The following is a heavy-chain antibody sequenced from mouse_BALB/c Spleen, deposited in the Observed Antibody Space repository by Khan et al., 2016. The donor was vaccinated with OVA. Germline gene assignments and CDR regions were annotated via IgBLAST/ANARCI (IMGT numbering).Heavy chain of an antibody. CDR2: IWAGGST. CDR1: GFSLSNYG. V-gene: IGHV2-9*02. CDR3: ARAFYNGAWFAY. Sequence: QVQLKESGPGLVAPSQTLSITCTVSGFSLSNYGVHWVRQPPGKGLEWLGVIWAGGSTNHNSALMSRLTISKDNSKSQVFLKMNSLQTDDTARYYSARAFYNGAWFAYWGQGTLVTVSA. J-gene: IGHJ3*01. D-gene: IGHD1-3*01.